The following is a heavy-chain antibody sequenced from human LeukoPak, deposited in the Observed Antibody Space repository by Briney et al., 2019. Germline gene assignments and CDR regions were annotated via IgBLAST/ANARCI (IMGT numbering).Heavy chain of an antibody. D-gene: IGHD2-15*01. J-gene: IGHJ6*02. CDR2: ISAYNGNT. CDR3: ARDTVMMVGSYYYGKDV. CDR1: GYRFNSFG. Sequence: ASVKVSCKASGYRFNSFGISWVRQAPGQGLEWMGWISAYNGNTHHPEKLQGRLTMTTDTPTSTAYMELRSLRSDDTAIYYCARDTVMMVGSYYYGKDVWGQGTTVTVSS. V-gene: IGHV1-18*01.